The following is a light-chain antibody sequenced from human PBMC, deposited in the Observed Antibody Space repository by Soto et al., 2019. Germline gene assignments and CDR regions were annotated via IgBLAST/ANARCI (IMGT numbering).Light chain of an antibody. CDR3: QQSYSRPRT. V-gene: IGKV1-5*03. J-gene: IGKJ1*01. Sequence: DIQVTQSPSTLSASVGERVTITCLASQTISSWLAWYQQKPGKAPKLLIYKASTLKSGVPSRFSGSGSGTEFTLTIASLQPEDFATYFCQQSYSRPRTCGQGTKGDIK. CDR2: KAS. CDR1: QTISSW.